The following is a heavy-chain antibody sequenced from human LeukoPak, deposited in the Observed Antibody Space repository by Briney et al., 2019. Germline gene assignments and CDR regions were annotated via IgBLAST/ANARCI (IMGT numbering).Heavy chain of an antibody. CDR2: ISAYNGYT. CDR3: VRDGHRLFDYYYNYMDV. V-gene: IGHV1-18*04. D-gene: IGHD2-21*01. CDR1: GYTFTGYY. J-gene: IGHJ6*03. Sequence: ASVKVSCKASGYTFTGYYMHWVRQAPGQGLEWMGWISAYNGYTHYAQMLQGRVTMTTDTPTSTAYMELRSLRSDDTAVYYCVRDGHRLFDYYYNYMDVWGKGTTVTVSS.